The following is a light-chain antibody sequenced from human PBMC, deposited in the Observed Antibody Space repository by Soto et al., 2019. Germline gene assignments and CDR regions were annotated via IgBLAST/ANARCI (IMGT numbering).Light chain of an antibody. CDR1: QSISSTY. J-gene: IGKJ3*01. V-gene: IGKV3-20*01. Sequence: EIVLTQSPGTLSVSPGERATLSCRTSQSISSTYLAWYQKKPAQAPRLLLYGAFNRGTGIPDRFSGSGFGRDFTLTISRLEPEDCAVYYCQQYGSSSFAFGPGTKVEIK. CDR3: QQYGSSSFA. CDR2: GAF.